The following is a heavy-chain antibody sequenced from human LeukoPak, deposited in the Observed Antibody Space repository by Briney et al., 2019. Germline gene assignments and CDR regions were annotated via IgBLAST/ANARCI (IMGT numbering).Heavy chain of an antibody. CDR2: IIPILGIA. J-gene: IGHJ3*02. CDR1: GGTFSSYA. Sequence: SVKVSCKASGGTFSSYAISWVRQAPGQGLEWMGRIIPILGIANYAQKFQGRVTITADKSTSTAYMELSSLRSEDTAVYYCARSLQGNPTYDAFDIWGQGTMVTVSS. V-gene: IGHV1-69*04. CDR3: ARSLQGNPTYDAFDI. D-gene: IGHD4-23*01.